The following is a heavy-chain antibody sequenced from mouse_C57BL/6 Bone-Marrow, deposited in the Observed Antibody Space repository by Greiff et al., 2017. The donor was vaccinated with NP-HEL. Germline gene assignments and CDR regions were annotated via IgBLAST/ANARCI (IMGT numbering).Heavy chain of an antibody. Sequence: VKLQESGAELVKPGASVKISCKASGYAFSSYWMNWVKQRPGKGLEWIGQIYPGDGDTNYNGKFKGKATLTADKSSSTAYMQLSSLTSEDSAVYFCARWTTVVYYYAMDYWGQGTSVTVSS. D-gene: IGHD1-1*01. CDR2: IYPGDGDT. V-gene: IGHV1-80*01. CDR3: ARWTTVVYYYAMDY. J-gene: IGHJ4*01. CDR1: GYAFSSYW.